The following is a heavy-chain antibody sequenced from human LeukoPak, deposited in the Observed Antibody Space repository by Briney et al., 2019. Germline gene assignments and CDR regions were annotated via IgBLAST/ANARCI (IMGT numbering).Heavy chain of an antibody. Sequence: SQTLSLTCTVSGGSISSGSYYWSWIRQPAGKGLEWIGRIYTGGSTNYNPSLKSRVTISVDTSKNQFSLKLSSVTAADTAAYYCASWPYYWGQGTLVTVSS. CDR1: GGSISSGSYY. J-gene: IGHJ4*02. V-gene: IGHV4-61*02. CDR2: IYTGGST. CDR3: ASWPYY.